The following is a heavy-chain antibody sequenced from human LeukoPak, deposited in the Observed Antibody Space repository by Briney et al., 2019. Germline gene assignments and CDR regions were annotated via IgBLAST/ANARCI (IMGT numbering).Heavy chain of an antibody. D-gene: IGHD7-27*01. V-gene: IGHV3-72*01. CDR1: GFTFSDHY. J-gene: IGHJ4*02. CDR3: ARDRSPGAFDY. CDR2: SRNKANSYTT. Sequence: GGSLRLSCAASGFTFSDHYMDWVRQAPGKGLEWVGRSRNKANSYTTDYAASVKGRFTISRDDSKNSLYLQMNSLKTEDTAVYYCARDRSPGAFDYWGQGTLVTVSS.